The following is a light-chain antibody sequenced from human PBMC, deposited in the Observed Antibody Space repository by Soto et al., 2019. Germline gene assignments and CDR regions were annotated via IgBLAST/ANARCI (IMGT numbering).Light chain of an antibody. CDR1: QSISSW. Sequence: DIEMTQSPSTLSASVGDRVTITCRASQSISSWLAWYQQKPGKAPKLLLYKASSLESGVPSRFSGSGSGTEFTLTISSLQPDDFATYYCQQYNRYSWTFGQGTKVDIK. CDR2: KAS. V-gene: IGKV1-5*03. J-gene: IGKJ1*01. CDR3: QQYNRYSWT.